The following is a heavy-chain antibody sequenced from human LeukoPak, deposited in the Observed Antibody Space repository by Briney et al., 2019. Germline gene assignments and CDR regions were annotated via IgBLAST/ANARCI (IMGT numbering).Heavy chain of an antibody. D-gene: IGHD3-10*01. V-gene: IGHV3-74*01. CDR1: RFTFSNYW. Sequence: GGSLRLSCAASRFTFSNYWMHWVRQAPGKGLVWVSRINRDGSSISYADSVQGRFTISRDNAKNSLYLQMNSMRAEDTAVYYCAREALLWFGELPPLYNWFDPWGQGTLVTVSS. CDR3: AREALLWFGELPPLYNWFDP. CDR2: INRDGSSI. J-gene: IGHJ5*02.